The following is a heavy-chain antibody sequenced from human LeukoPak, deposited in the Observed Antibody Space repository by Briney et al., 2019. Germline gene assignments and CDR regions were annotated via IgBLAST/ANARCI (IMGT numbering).Heavy chain of an antibody. CDR2: ISSSGSTI. CDR1: GFTFSSYE. D-gene: IGHD3-22*01. J-gene: IGHJ4*02. Sequence: GGSLRLSCAASGFTFSSYEMNWVRQAPGKGLEWVSYISSSGSTIYYADSVKGRFTISRDNAKNSLYLQMNSLRAEDTAVYYCARTIVDYYDSSGYFRNSYYFDYWGQGTLVTVSS. V-gene: IGHV3-48*03. CDR3: ARTIVDYYDSSGYFRNSYYFDY.